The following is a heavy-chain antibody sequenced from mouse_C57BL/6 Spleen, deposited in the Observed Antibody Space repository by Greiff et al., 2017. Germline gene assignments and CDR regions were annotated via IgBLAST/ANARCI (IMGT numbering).Heavy chain of an antibody. V-gene: IGHV1-55*01. Sequence: QVQLQQPGAELVKPGASVKMSCKASGYTFTSYWITWVKQRPGQGLEWIGDIYPGSGSTNYNEKFKSKATLTVDTSSSTAYMQLSSLTSEDSADYYCTKITTVYAMDYWGQGTSVTVSS. D-gene: IGHD1-1*01. CDR3: TKITTVYAMDY. CDR1: GYTFTSYW. J-gene: IGHJ4*01. CDR2: IYPGSGST.